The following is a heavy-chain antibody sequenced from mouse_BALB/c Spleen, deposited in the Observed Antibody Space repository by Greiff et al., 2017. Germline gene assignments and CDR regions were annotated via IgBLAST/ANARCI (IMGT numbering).Heavy chain of an antibody. J-gene: IGHJ3*01. V-gene: IGHV1-22*01. D-gene: IGHD2-14*01. CDR3: ARDRFLFAY. CDR1: GYTFTEYT. CDR2: INPNNGGT. Sequence: EVQLQQSGPELVKPGASVKISCKTSGYTFTEYTMHWVKQSHGKSLEWIGRINPNNGGTSYNQKFKGKATLTVDKSSSTAYMELRSLTSEDSAVYYCARDRFLFAYWGQGTLVTVSA.